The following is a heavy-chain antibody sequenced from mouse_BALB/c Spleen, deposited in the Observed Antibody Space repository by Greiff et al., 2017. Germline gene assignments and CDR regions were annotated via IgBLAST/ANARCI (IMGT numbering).Heavy chain of an antibody. CDR3: ARYYRYDWFAY. CDR1: GFNIKDYY. J-gene: IGHJ3*01. V-gene: IGHV14-1*02. D-gene: IGHD2-14*01. Sequence: EVQLQQSGAELVRPGALVKLSCKASGFNIKDYYMHWVKQRPEQGLEWIGWIDPENGNTIYDPKFQGKASITADTSSNTAYLQLSSLTSEDTAVYYCARYYRYDWFAYWGQGTLVTVSA. CDR2: IDPENGNT.